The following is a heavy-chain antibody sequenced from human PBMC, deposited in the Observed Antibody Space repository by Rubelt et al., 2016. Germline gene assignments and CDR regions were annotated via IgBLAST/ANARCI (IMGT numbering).Heavy chain of an antibody. Sequence: QVQLQQWGAGLLKPSETLSLTCAVYGGSFSGYYWSWIRQPPGTGLEWIGSIYYSGSTYYNPSLKSRVTISVDTSKNQFSLKLSSVTAADTAVYYCAISDIAAANDYWGQGTLVTVSS. D-gene: IGHD6-13*01. V-gene: IGHV4-34*01. CDR1: GGSFSGYY. CDR2: IYYSGST. J-gene: IGHJ4*02. CDR3: AISDIAAANDY.